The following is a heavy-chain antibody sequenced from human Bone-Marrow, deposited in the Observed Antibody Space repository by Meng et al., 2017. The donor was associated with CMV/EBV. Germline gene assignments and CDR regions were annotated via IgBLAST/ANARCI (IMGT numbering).Heavy chain of an antibody. J-gene: IGHJ5*02. CDR1: GYTFTGYY. CDR3: GGYSGSYGHWFDP. V-gene: IGHV1-8*02. CDR2: MNPNSGNT. D-gene: IGHD1-26*01. Sequence: ASVKVSCKASGYTFTGYYMHWVRQATGQGLEWMGWMNPNSGNTGYAQKFQGRVTMTRNTSISTAYMELNSLRAEDTAVYYCGGYSGSYGHWFDPWGQGTLVTVSS.